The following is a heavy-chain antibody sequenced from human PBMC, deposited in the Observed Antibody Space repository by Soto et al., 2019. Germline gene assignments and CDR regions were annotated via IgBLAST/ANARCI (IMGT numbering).Heavy chain of an antibody. CDR1: GGSIRSYY. Sequence: SETLSLTCTVSGGSIRSYYWSWSRQPAGKGLEWIGRIYTSGSTNYNPSLKSRVTMSVDTSKNQFSLKLSSVTAADTAVYYCARDRKDSSSWYGGDYFDYWGQGTLVTVSS. J-gene: IGHJ4*02. V-gene: IGHV4-4*07. CDR2: IYTSGST. D-gene: IGHD6-13*01. CDR3: ARDRKDSSSWYGGDYFDY.